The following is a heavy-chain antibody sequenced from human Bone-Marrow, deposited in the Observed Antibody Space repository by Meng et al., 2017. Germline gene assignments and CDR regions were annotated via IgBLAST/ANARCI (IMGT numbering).Heavy chain of an antibody. J-gene: IGHJ3*02. V-gene: IGHV4-4*07. Sequence: SETLSLTCTVSGGSISSYYWSWIRQPAGKGLEWIGRIYTSGSTNYNPSLKSRVTMSVDTSKNQFSLKLSSVTAADTAVYYCARGGYDSSGYYVVTDAFDIWGQGKMV. CDR1: GGSISSYY. CDR2: IYTSGST. D-gene: IGHD3-22*01. CDR3: ARGGYDSSGYYVVTDAFDI.